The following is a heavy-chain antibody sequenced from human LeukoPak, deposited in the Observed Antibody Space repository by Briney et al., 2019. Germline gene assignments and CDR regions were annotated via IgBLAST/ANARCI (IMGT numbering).Heavy chain of an antibody. J-gene: IGHJ2*01. Sequence: GGSLRLSCEDSGFTFSSHHMSWVRQAPGKGLEWVANIKQDGSEKYYVDSVKGRFTISRDNAKNSLYLQMNSLRAEDTAVYYCARVSGWSSWHFDLWGRGTLVTVSS. D-gene: IGHD6-19*01. CDR3: ARVSGWSSWHFDL. CDR1: GFTFSSHH. CDR2: IKQDGSEK. V-gene: IGHV3-7*01.